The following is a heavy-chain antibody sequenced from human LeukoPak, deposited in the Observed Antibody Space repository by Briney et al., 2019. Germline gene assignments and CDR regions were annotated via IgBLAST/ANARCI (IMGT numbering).Heavy chain of an antibody. CDR3: ARVEEQQLVGINWFDP. Sequence: GASVKVSCKASGYTFTGYDINWVRQATGQGLEWMGWMNPNSGNTGYAQKFQGRVTMTRNTSISTAYMELSSLRSEDTAVYYCARVEEQQLVGINWFDPWGQGTLVTVSS. D-gene: IGHD6-13*01. CDR1: GYTFTGYD. CDR2: MNPNSGNT. J-gene: IGHJ5*02. V-gene: IGHV1-8*01.